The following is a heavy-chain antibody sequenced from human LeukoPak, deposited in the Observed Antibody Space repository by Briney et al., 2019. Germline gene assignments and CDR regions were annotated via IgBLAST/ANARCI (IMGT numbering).Heavy chain of an antibody. J-gene: IGHJ4*02. CDR1: GGTFSSYA. D-gene: IGHD3-3*01. CDR2: ITPIFGTA. Sequence: GASVEVSCKASGGTFSSYAISWVRQAPGQGLEWMGGITPIFGTANYAQKFQGRVTITADESTSTAYMELSSLRSEDTAVYYCARVEPYDFWSGYYNIDYWGQGTLVTASS. CDR3: ARVEPYDFWSGYYNIDY. V-gene: IGHV1-69*13.